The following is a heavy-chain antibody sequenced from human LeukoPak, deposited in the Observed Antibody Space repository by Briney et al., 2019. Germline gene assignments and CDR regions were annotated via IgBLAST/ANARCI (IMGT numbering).Heavy chain of an antibody. CDR2: ISSSGSTI. J-gene: IGHJ4*02. V-gene: IGHV3-11*01. Sequence: GGSLRLSCAASGFTFSDYYMSWIRQAPGKGLEWVSYISSSGSTIYSADSVKGRFTISRDNAKTSLYLQMNSLRAEDTALYYCAKALRPYGLLPPFDYWGQGTLVTVSS. CDR3: AKALRPYGLLPPFDY. CDR1: GFTFSDYY. D-gene: IGHD4-17*01.